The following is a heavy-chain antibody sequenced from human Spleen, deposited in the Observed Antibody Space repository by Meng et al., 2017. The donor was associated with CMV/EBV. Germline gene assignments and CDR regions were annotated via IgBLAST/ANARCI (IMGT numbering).Heavy chain of an antibody. Sequence: TLSITCAVYSGSLTDYFWSWIRQSPEKGLEWIGDISHSGRTNYNPSLKSRVTISVDTSSNQFFLKVTSVTAADTAVYYCARGRTDFDSWGQGTLVTVSS. CDR3: ARGRTDFDS. CDR1: SGSLTDYF. V-gene: IGHV4-34*01. CDR2: ISHSGRT. J-gene: IGHJ4*02. D-gene: IGHD1-1*01.